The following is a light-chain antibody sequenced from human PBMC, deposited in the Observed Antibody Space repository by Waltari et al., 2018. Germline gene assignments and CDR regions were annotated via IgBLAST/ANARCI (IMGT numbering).Light chain of an antibody. J-gene: IGLJ3*02. CDR2: KIN. V-gene: IGLV8-61*01. Sequence: QTVVTQEPSLSVFPGGTVPLSCALSSGSDSSTSYSSWYQQTPGQAPRTLVYKINNRSSGVPDRFSGSMIGNKAALTITGAQAEDESDYYCVLYMGSGIWVFGGGTKLTVL. CDR3: VLYMGSGIWV. CDR1: SGSDSSTSY.